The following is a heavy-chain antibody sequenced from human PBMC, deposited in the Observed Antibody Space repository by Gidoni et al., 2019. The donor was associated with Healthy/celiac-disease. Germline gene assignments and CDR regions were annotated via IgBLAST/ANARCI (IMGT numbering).Heavy chain of an antibody. CDR1: GGSFSVVN. CDR3: ARGRRDFWSGYSRSGKLNWFDP. D-gene: IGHD3-3*01. CDR2: INHSGST. J-gene: IGHJ5*02. V-gene: IGHV4-34*01. Sequence: QVQLQQCGAGLFKPSETLSLTCAVSGGSFSVVNWSWIPQPPGKGLEWIGEINHSGSTNSNPSLKIRVTISVDTSKNQFSLKLSSVTAADTAVYYCARGRRDFWSGYSRSGKLNWFDPWVQGTLVTVSS.